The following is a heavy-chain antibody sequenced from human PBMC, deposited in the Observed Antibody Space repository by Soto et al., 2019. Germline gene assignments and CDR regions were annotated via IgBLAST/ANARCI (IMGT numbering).Heavy chain of an antibody. J-gene: IGHJ3*02. D-gene: IGHD3-3*01. Sequence: EVHLVESGGGLVQPGGSLRLSCAASGITFSNYWMTWVRQAPGKGLEWVANIKQDGSEKYYVDSVKGRFTISRDNAKNSRYLQMNSLRAGDTAVYYCARDQDDSSDAFDIWGQGTMVTVSS. CDR2: IKQDGSEK. CDR1: GITFSNYW. CDR3: ARDQDDSSDAFDI. V-gene: IGHV3-7*01.